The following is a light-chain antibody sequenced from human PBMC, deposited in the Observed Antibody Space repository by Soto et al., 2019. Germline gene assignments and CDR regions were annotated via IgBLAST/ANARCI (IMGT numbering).Light chain of an antibody. CDR2: DAS. J-gene: IGKJ5*01. CDR3: QQATHFPVT. Sequence: RMTKSGSTMAESEGDTVTVTGRASQSVSGWLAWYQQKPGEAPKLLIYDASALPRGVPSRFSGSGSGTDFNLTISGLQPEDFATYYSQQATHFPVTIGQGTRLEIK. V-gene: IGKV1D-12*01. CDR1: QSVSGW.